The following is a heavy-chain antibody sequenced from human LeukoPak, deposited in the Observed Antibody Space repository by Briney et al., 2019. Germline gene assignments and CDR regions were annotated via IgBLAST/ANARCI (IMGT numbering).Heavy chain of an antibody. V-gene: IGHV5-51*01. D-gene: IGHD6-13*01. J-gene: IGHJ4*02. CDR3: ARHWGKGKSSSPYGFVNY. CDR1: GYSFTSYW. Sequence: AESLKISCKGSGYSFTSYWIGWGRQMPGKGLGWMGIIYPGDSDTRYSPSFQGQVTISADKTISTAYLQWSSLKASDTAMYYCARHWGKGKSSSPYGFVNYWGQGTLVTVSS. CDR2: IYPGDSDT.